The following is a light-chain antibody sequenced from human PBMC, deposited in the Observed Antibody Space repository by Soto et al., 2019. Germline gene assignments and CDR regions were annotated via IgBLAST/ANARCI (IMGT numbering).Light chain of an antibody. CDR3: QQYNSWPPRYT. J-gene: IGKJ2*01. CDR2: DSS. V-gene: IGKV3-15*01. CDR1: QSVSRA. Sequence: DIVLTQSPATLSVSPGESASLSCRASQSVSRALAWYQHVPGQAPRLLIYDSSTRATGVPARFSGSWSGTRFILTISSLQSEDFAVYYCQQYNSWPPRYTFGQGTKLEI.